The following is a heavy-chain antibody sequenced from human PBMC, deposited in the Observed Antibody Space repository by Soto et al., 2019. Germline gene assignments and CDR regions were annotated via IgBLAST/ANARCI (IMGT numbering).Heavy chain of an antibody. CDR1: GGTFSSYA. V-gene: IGHV1-69*13. CDR3: ARGAGAARPRYFDL. D-gene: IGHD6-6*01. Sequence: ASVKVSCKASGGTFSSYAISWVRQAPGQGLEWMGGIIPIFGTANYAQKFQGRVTITADESTSTAYMELSSLRSEDTAVYYCARGAGAARPRYFDLWGRGTLVTVSS. J-gene: IGHJ2*01. CDR2: IIPIFGTA.